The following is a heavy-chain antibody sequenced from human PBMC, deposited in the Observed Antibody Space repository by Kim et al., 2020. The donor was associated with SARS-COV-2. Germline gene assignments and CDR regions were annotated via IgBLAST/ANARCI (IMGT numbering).Heavy chain of an antibody. Sequence: GGSLRLSCAASGFTFDDYTMHWVRQAPGKGLEWVSLISWDGGSTYYADSVKGRFTISRDNSKNSLYLQMNSLRTEDTALYYCAKDMGGSYGMDVWGQGTTVTVSS. CDR3: AKDMGGSYGMDV. J-gene: IGHJ6*02. V-gene: IGHV3-43*01. CDR2: ISWDGGST. D-gene: IGHD3-16*01. CDR1: GFTFDDYT.